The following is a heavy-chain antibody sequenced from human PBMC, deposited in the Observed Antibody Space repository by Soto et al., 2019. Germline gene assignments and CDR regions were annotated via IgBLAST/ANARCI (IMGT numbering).Heavy chain of an antibody. V-gene: IGHV3-11*01. Sequence: QVQLVESGGGLVKPGGSLRLSCAASGFTFSDYYMSWIRQAPGKGLEWVSYISSSGSTIYYADSVKGRFTISRDNAKNXLYLQVNSLRAEDTAVYDCASPGRSLLTTTRLYFQHWGQGTLVTVSS. D-gene: IGHD1-1*01. J-gene: IGHJ1*01. CDR1: GFTFSDYY. CDR3: ASPGRSLLTTTRLYFQH. CDR2: ISSSGSTI.